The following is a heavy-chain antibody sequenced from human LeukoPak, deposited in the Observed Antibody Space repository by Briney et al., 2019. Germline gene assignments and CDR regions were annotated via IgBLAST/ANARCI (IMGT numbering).Heavy chain of an antibody. CDR3: ARTEAPRAYYDFWSGYYTSDY. Sequence: ASVKVSCKASGYTFTSYGISWVRQAPGQGLEWMGWISAYSGNTNYAQKLQGRVTMTTDTSTSTAYMELRSLRSDDTAVYYCARTEAPRAYYDFWSGYYTSDYWGQGTLVTVSS. CDR1: GYTFTSYG. J-gene: IGHJ4*02. D-gene: IGHD3-3*01. V-gene: IGHV1-18*01. CDR2: ISAYSGNT.